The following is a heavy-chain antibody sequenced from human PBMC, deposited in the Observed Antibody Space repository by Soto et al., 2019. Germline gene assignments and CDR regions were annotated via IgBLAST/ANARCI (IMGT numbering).Heavy chain of an antibody. V-gene: IGHV4-30-4*01. CDR1: GGSISSGDYY. D-gene: IGHD5-18*01. CDR3: ARAVLYSYGYYFDY. J-gene: IGHJ4*02. CDR2: IYYSGST. Sequence: PSETLSLTCTVSGGSISSGDYYWSWIRQPPGNGLEWIGYIYYSGSTYYNPSLKSRVTISVDTSKNQFSLKLSSVTAADTAVYYCARAVLYSYGYYFDYWGQGTLVTVSS.